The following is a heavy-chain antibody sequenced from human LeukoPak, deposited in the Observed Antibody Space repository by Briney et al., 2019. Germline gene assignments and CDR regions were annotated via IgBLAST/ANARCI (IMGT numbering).Heavy chain of an antibody. J-gene: IGHJ4*02. V-gene: IGHV1-69*13. CDR3: ARVRYYYDSSGYYWFDPSFDY. CDR1: GGTFSSYA. Sequence: SVKVSCKASGGTFSSYAISWVRQAPGQGLEWMGGIIPIFGTANYAQKFQGRVTITADESTSTAYMELSSLRSEDTAVYYCARVRYYYDSSGYYWFDPSFDYWGQGTLVTVSS. CDR2: IIPIFGTA. D-gene: IGHD3-22*01.